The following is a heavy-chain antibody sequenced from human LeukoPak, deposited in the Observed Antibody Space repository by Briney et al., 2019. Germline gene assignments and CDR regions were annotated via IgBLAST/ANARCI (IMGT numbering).Heavy chain of an antibody. V-gene: IGHV3-7*01. D-gene: IGHD3-22*01. CDR3: ARDWGHQGVYYYDSSGYPDY. CDR2: IKQDGSEK. CDR1: GFTFSSYW. J-gene: IGHJ4*02. Sequence: GGSLRLSCAASGFTFSSYWMSWVRQAPGKGLEWVANIKQDGSEKYYVDSVKGRFTISRDNAKNSLYLQMNSLRAEDTAVYYCARDWGHQGVYYYDSSGYPDYWGQGTLVTVSS.